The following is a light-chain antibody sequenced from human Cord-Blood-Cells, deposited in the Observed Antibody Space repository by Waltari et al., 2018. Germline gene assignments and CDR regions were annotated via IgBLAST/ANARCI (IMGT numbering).Light chain of an antibody. J-gene: IGKJ4*01. CDR1: QSISSY. CDR3: QQSYSTPPLT. CDR2: AAS. Sequence: DIQMTQSPSSLSAYVGDRVTITCRASQSISSYLNWYQQKPGKAPKLLIYAASSLQSGVPSSFSGSGSGTDFTLTISSLQPEDFATYYCQQSYSTPPLTFGGGTKVEIK. V-gene: IGKV1-39*01.